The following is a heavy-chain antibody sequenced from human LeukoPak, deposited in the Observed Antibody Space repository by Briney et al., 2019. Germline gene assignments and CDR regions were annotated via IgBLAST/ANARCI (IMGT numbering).Heavy chain of an antibody. V-gene: IGHV3-15*01. Sequence: GGSLRLSCAASGFTFSNAWMSWVRQAPGKGLEWVGRIKSKTDGGTTDYAAPVKGRFTISRDNSKNTLYLQMNSLRADDTAVFYCAKASEPNYYYYYSYMDVWGKGTTVTVSS. D-gene: IGHD1-14*01. CDR2: IKSKTDGGTT. J-gene: IGHJ6*03. CDR3: AKASEPNYYYYYSYMDV. CDR1: GFTFSNAW.